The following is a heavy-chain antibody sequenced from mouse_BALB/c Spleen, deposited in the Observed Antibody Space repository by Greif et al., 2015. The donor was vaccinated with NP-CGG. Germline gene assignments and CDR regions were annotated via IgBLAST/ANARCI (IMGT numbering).Heavy chain of an antibody. CDR1: GFTFTDYY. CDR2: IRNKANGYTT. Sequence: EVKLMESGGGLVQPGGSLRLSCATSGFTFTDYYMSWVRQPPGKALEWLGFIRNKANGYTTEYSASVKGRFTISRDNSQSILYLQMNTLRAEDSATYYCARDEAGTNAMDYWGQGTSVTVSS. J-gene: IGHJ4*01. D-gene: IGHD3-3*01. CDR3: ARDEAGTNAMDY. V-gene: IGHV7-3*02.